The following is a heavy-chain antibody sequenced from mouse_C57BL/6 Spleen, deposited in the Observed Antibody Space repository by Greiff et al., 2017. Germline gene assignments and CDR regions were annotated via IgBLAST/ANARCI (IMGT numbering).Heavy chain of an antibody. J-gene: IGHJ3*01. CDR3: AIAAGYYGSSIWFAY. V-gene: IGHV1-74*01. CDR1: GYTFTSYW. Sequence: VQLQQSGAELVKPGASVKVSCKASGYTFTSYWMHWVKQRPGQGLEWLGRIHPSDSDNNYNQKFKGKATLTVDKSSSAAYMQLSSLTSEDSAVYYCAIAAGYYGSSIWFAYWGQGTLVTVSA. D-gene: IGHD1-1*01. CDR2: IHPSDSDN.